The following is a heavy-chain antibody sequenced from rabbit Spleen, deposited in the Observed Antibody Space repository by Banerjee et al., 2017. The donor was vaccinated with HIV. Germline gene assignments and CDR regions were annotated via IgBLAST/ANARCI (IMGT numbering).Heavy chain of an antibody. CDR1: GFSLSSYY. Sequence: QELVESAGGLVNPGGSLTLTCTASGFSLSSYYMNWVRQAPGKGLEWIGYIDPVFGITYYANWVNGRFSISRENAQNTLYLQLNSLTAADTATYFCVRDTWNFNLWGQGTLVTVS. V-gene: IGHV1S7*01. CDR3: VRDTWNFNL. CDR2: IDPVFGIT. D-gene: IGHD3-1*01. J-gene: IGHJ4*01.